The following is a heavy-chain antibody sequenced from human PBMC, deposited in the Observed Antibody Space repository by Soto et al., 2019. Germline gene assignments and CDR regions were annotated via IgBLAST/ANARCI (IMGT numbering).Heavy chain of an antibody. CDR2: ISSTTNYI. CDR1: GFTYTRYS. CDR3: ARESEDLTSNFDY. V-gene: IGHV3-21*06. Sequence: GSLRLSCAAAGFTYTRYSMNWVRQAPGKGLEWVSSISSTTNYIYYGDSMKGRFTISRDNAKNSLYLEMNSLRAEDTAVYYCARESEDLTSNFDYWGQGTLVTVSS. J-gene: IGHJ4*02.